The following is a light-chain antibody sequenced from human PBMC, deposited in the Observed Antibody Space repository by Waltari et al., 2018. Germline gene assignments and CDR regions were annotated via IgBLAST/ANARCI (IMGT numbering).Light chain of an antibody. J-gene: IGLJ1*01. V-gene: IGLV2-8*01. CDR1: SSDVGGYNY. CDR3: SSYAGSNNFV. CDR2: EVS. Sequence: QSALTQPPSASGSPGQSVTISCTGTSSDVGGYNYVSWYQQHPGKAPKLMIYEVSKRPSGVPGRFSGSKSGNTASLTVSWLQAEDEADYYCSSYAGSNNFVFGTGTKVTVL.